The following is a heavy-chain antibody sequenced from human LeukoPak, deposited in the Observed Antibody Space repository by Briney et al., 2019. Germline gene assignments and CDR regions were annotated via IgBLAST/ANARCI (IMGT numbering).Heavy chain of an antibody. CDR2: IGSGSSYI. Sequence: GGSLRLSCAASGFTFSSYSMNWVRQAPGKGLAWVSSIGSGSSYIYYADSVKGRFTISRDNAKNSLYLQMNSLRAEDTAVYYCASDSSGWYQYFQHWGQGTLVTVSS. J-gene: IGHJ1*01. D-gene: IGHD6-19*01. CDR1: GFTFSSYS. CDR3: ASDSSGWYQYFQH. V-gene: IGHV3-21*01.